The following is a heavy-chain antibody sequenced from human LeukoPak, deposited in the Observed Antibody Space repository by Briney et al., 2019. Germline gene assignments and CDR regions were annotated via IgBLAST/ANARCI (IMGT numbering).Heavy chain of an antibody. D-gene: IGHD2-2*02. V-gene: IGHV1-2*02. Sequence: GASVKVSCKASGYSFTGYYMNWVRQAPGQGLEWMGWINPKSGGTNYAQKFQGRVTMTRDTSISTGYMEVSRLTSDDTGVYYCARKGLGTSCYKCGLDVWGKGTTVTVSS. CDR2: INPKSGGT. J-gene: IGHJ6*04. CDR3: ARKGLGTSCYKCGLDV. CDR1: GYSFTGYY.